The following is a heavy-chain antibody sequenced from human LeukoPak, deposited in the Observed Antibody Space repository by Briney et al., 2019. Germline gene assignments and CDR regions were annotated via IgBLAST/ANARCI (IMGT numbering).Heavy chain of an antibody. V-gene: IGHV3-7*01. J-gene: IGHJ4*02. Sequence: GGSLRLSCAASGFTFSSYWMSWVRQAPGKGLEWVANIKQDGSEKYYVDSVKGRFTISRDNAKNSLYLQMNSLRAEDTAVYYCARDQAPTHYYDFWSGYIDYWGQGTLVTVSS. CDR3: ARDQAPTHYYDFWSGYIDY. CDR1: GFTFSSYW. D-gene: IGHD3-3*01. CDR2: IKQDGSEK.